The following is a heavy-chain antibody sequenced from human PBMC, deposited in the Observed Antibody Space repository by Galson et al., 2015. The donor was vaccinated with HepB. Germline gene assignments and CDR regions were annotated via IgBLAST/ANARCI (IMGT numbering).Heavy chain of an antibody. CDR2: ISGGAGDT. J-gene: IGHJ4*02. V-gene: IGHV3-23*01. D-gene: IGHD6-25*01. Sequence: SLRLSCAASGFIFSKYAMNWVRQAPGKGLEWVSVISGGAGDTYSKYAASVKGRFAIASDNSKNILYLEMNSLRDEDPAVYYGGKCTISSGCFGLHLEYWGQGTLVTVSS. CDR1: GFIFSKYA. CDR3: GKCTISSGCFGLHLEY.